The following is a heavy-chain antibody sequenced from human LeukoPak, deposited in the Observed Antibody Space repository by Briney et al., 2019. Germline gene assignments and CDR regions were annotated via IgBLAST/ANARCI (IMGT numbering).Heavy chain of an antibody. CDR2: ISWNSGSI. J-gene: IGHJ4*02. CDR3: AKARSWELLSAVDY. D-gene: IGHD1-26*01. V-gene: IGHV3-9*03. Sequence: QPGRSLRLSCAVSGFTFDDYAMHWVRQAPGKGLEWVSGISWNSGSIGYADSVKGRFTISRDNAKNSLYLQMNSLRAEDMALYYCAKARSWELLSAVDYWGQGTLVTVSS. CDR1: GFTFDDYA.